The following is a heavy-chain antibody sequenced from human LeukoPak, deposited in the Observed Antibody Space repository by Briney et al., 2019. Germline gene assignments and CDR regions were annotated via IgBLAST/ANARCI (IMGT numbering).Heavy chain of an antibody. J-gene: IGHJ6*02. CDR1: GLTFSSYG. CDR2: ISYDGSNK. V-gene: IGHV3-30*18. CDR3: AKSWAYILTGYYYGMDV. D-gene: IGHD3-9*01. Sequence: GGSLRLSCAASGLTFSSYGMHWVRQAPGKGLEWVAVISYDGSNKYYADSVKGRFTISRDNSKNTLYLQMNSLRAEDTAVYYCAKSWAYILTGYYYGMDVWGQGTTVTVSS.